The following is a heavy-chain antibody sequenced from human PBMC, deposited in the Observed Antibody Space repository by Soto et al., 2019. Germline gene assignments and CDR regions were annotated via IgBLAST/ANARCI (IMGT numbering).Heavy chain of an antibody. V-gene: IGHV1-2*02. D-gene: IGHD2-2*01. CDR3: AREPRPGRYVPDY. J-gene: IGHJ4*02. Sequence: ASVKVSCNAAGYTFSGFLIHCMRHVRGQGLSWMGWNSPTGGATLNAQKYQGRVTMASDTSISTAYMELSRLGSGDTAVYYCAREPRPGRYVPDYWGQGTLVTVSS. CDR1: GYTFSGFL. CDR2: NSPTGGAT.